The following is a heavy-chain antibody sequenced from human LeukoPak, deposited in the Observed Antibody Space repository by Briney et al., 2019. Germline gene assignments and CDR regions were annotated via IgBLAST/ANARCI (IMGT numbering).Heavy chain of an antibody. D-gene: IGHD4-11*01. CDR3: ARGGRGAVTIAGPLGGYYYYGLDV. CDR1: GSTFSDYG. J-gene: IGHJ6*02. CDR2: IVYDGSHK. V-gene: IGHV3-30*03. Sequence: QPGGSLRLSCADSGSTFSDYGMHWVRQAPGRGLEWVAIIVYDGSHKYYSDSVKGRFTISRDNSENTLYLQMNTLRVEDTAVYYCARGGRGAVTIAGPLGGYYYYGLDVWGQGTTVTVPS.